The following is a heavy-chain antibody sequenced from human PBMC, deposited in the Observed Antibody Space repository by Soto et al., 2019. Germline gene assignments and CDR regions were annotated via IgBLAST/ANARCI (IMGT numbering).Heavy chain of an antibody. CDR2: IIAYNFNT. CDR3: ARAPLRTYDTLTTYHFDY. V-gene: IGHV1-18*01. D-gene: IGHD3-9*01. Sequence: ASVKVSCKASGYSVIKYGISLVRQAPVQVLELIVWIIAYNFNTNYAQKLRGRFTITTYTSTITAYMELLILTSDDTAVYFCARAPLRTYDTLTTYHFDYWG. J-gene: IGHJ4*01. CDR1: GYSVIKYG.